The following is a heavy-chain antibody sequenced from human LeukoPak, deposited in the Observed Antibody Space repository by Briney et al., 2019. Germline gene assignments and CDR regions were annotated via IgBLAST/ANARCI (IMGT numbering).Heavy chain of an antibody. D-gene: IGHD3-22*01. CDR3: AREKYYYDSSGYRDYMDV. V-gene: IGHV4-4*07. CDR1: AGTINSYN. CDR2: TYTSGST. J-gene: IGHJ6*03. Sequence: SENLSFNSTGYAGTINSYNWIWNATPDGHELEWIGSTYTSGSTNYNPPLKSRVTISVDTSKNQFSLKLSSVTAADTAVYYCAREKYYYDSSGYRDYMDVWGEGTTVTVSS.